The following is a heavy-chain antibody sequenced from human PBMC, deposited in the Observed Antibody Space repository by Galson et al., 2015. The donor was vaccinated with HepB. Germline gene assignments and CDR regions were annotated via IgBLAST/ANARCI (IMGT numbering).Heavy chain of an antibody. CDR3: NSGSSGYYKVFAFDI. J-gene: IGHJ3*02. D-gene: IGHD3-22*01. Sequence: ETLSLTCTVSGGSISSSSYYWGWIRQPPGKGLEWIGSIYYSGSTYYNPSLKSRVTISVDTSKNQFSLKLSSVTAADTAVYYCNSGSSGYYKVFAFDIWGQGTMVTVSS. CDR2: IYYSGST. V-gene: IGHV4-39*07. CDR1: GGSISSSSYY.